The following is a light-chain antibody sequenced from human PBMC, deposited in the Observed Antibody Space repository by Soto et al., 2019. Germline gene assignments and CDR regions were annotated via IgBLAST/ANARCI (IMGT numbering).Light chain of an antibody. CDR2: GAS. J-gene: IGKJ4*01. CDR3: QQYDTWPLT. V-gene: IGKV3-20*01. CDR1: QTIRNNY. Sequence: EFVLKQYPVTLSLSRGERATLPCTSSQTIRNNYLARDQQKPGQGPRLPVYGASNRAAGIPDRFSGSGSGTKFTLTISSLQSEDFAVYYCQQYDTWPLTFGGGSKVDIK.